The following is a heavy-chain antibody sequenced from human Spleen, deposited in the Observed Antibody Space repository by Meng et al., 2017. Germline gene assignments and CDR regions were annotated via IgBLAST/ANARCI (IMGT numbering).Heavy chain of an antibody. V-gene: IGHV4-61*01. CDR1: GASFSSGFYY. Sequence: VPPQVQAPGLGAAPVTPSLTFSFTGASFSSGFYYWYWSWMRPGKGMEWIGNIYYSGCTNYNPSLKIRVPITVATSKTQFSLYLSSVTAADAAVYYCASLTGRYNFDYWGQGTLVTVSS. J-gene: IGHJ4*02. CDR3: ASLTGRYNFDY. D-gene: IGHD1-26*01. CDR2: IYYSGCT.